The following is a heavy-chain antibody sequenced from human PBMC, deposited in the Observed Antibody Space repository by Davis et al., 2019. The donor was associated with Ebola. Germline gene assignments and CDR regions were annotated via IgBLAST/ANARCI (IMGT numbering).Heavy chain of an antibody. CDR3: ARGVRYSSGWWRPLFDY. Sequence: MPSETLSLTCAVYGGSFSGYYWSWIRQPPGKGLEWIGEINHSGSTNYNPSLKSRVTISVDTSKNQFSLKLSSVTAADTAVYYCARGVRYSSGWWRPLFDYWGQGTLVTVSS. J-gene: IGHJ4*02. V-gene: IGHV4-34*01. CDR2: INHSGST. D-gene: IGHD6-19*01. CDR1: GGSFSGYY.